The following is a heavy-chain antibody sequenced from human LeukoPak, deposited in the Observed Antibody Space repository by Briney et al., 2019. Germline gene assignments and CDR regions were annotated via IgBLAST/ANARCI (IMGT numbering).Heavy chain of an antibody. CDR1: GFTFSSYE. CDR3: ARDSDDNPRDY. CDR2: IYSGGST. V-gene: IGHV3-66*01. D-gene: IGHD1-14*01. Sequence: GGSLRLPCAASGFTFSSYEMNWVRQAPGKGLEWVSVIYSGGSTYYADSVKGRFTISRDNSKNTLYLQMNSLRAEDTAVYYCARDSDDNPRDYWGQGTLVTVSS. J-gene: IGHJ4*02.